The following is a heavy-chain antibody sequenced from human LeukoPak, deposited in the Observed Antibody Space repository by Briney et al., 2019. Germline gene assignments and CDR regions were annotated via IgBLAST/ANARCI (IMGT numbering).Heavy chain of an antibody. CDR2: ISTDGSRP. CDR1: GFAFSSHS. J-gene: IGHJ4*02. D-gene: IGHD2-15*01. V-gene: IGHV3-74*01. Sequence: GGSLRLSCAASGFAFSSHSMNWVRQAPGKGLVWVSGISTDGSRPRYADSVNGRFTISRDNAKNTLYLQMNSLRAEDTAVYFCVRDGQGSTPLDYWGQGTLVTVSS. CDR3: VRDGQGSTPLDY.